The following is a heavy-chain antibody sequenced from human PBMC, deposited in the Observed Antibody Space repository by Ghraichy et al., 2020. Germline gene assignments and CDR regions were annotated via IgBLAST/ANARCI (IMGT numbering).Heavy chain of an antibody. CDR3: ARDHCNGGNSYSAYYGMDI. Sequence: SETLSLTCTVSRDSVSSASFYWSWIRQPPGKGLEWIGNIYYSGSTNYNPSLKSRVDISVDTSTNQFSLRLSSVTAADSAVYYCARDHCNGGNSYSAYYGMDIWGQGTTVTVSS. CDR1: RDSVSSASFY. CDR2: IYYSGST. V-gene: IGHV4-61*01. J-gene: IGHJ6*02. D-gene: IGHD2-15*01.